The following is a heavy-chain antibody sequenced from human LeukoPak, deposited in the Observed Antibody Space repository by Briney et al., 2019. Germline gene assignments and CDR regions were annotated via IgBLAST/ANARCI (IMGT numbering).Heavy chain of an antibody. Sequence: GGSLRLSCAAAGFSFGSHPMNWVRQAPGKGLEWVSGITGSGDYTYYIDSVQGRFTISRDNSKNMLFLQMNSLRAEDTAVYYCARGVMAARLYYFDYCVRGSLVTVSS. D-gene: IGHD2-21*01. CDR3: ARGVMAARLYYFDY. J-gene: IGHJ4*02. V-gene: IGHV3-23*01. CDR2: ITGSGDYT. CDR1: GFSFGSHP.